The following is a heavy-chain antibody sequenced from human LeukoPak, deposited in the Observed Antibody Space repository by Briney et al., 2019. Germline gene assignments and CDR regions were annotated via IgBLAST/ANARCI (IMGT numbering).Heavy chain of an antibody. CDR2: IYSGGST. D-gene: IGHD4-17*01. V-gene: IGHV3-53*01. Sequence: GGSLRLSCAASGFTFSSNYMSWVRQAPGKGLEWVSVIYSGGSTYYADSVKGRFTISRDNSKNTLYLQMNSLRAEDTAVYYCARGIGRRTVTTFTVYYGMDVWGQGTTVTVSS. CDR3: ARGIGRRTVTTFTVYYGMDV. J-gene: IGHJ6*02. CDR1: GFTFSSNY.